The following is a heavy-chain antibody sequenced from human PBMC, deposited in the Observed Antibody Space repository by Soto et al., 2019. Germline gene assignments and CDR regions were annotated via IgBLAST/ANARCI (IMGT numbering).Heavy chain of an antibody. CDR1: GGSISSNY. CDR3: ARYRREAVAGYTLDN. J-gene: IGHJ4*02. D-gene: IGHD6-13*01. CDR2: VYNSGST. Sequence: SETLSLTCTVYGGSISSNYWTWIRQPPGEGLEWIGYVYNSGSTNYNPSLKSRVTISEDTSKSQFSLKVNSMTAADTAVNYCARYRREAVAGYTLDNWGQGILVTVSS. V-gene: IGHV4-59*01.